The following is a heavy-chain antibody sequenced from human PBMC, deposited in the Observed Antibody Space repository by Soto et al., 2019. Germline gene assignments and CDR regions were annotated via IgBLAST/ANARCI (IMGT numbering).Heavy chain of an antibody. CDR2: IKHDGSET. V-gene: IGHV3-7*03. J-gene: IGHJ4*02. CDR3: ARDFATHCSGSTCYPYAY. Sequence: PGGSLRLSCAASGFTFNTFWMSWVRQSPGKGLEWVANIKHDGSETYYVDSVKGRFTISRDNAKNSLFLQMNTLRTEDTAVYYGARDFATHCSGSTCYPYAYWGQGALVTVSS. D-gene: IGHD2-15*01. CDR1: GFTFNTFW.